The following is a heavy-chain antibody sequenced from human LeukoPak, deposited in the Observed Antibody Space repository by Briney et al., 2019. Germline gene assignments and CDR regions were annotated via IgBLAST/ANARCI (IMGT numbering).Heavy chain of an antibody. V-gene: IGHV4-59*01. CDR1: GGSINSYY. CDR3: ARLAVATTSWFDP. J-gene: IGHJ5*02. CDR2: IYYIGKT. Sequence: SETLSLTCKVSGGSINSYYWSWIRQPPGKGLEWVGYIYYIGKTNYNPSLKSRVTISLDTSKNQVSLILTSVTAADTAVYYCARLAVATTSWFDPWGQGILVTVSS. D-gene: IGHD2-15*01.